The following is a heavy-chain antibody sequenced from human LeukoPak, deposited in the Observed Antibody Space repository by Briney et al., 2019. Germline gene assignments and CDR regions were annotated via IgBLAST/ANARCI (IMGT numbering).Heavy chain of an antibody. CDR3: ARLRPSIGAAGTFDY. CDR2: INHSGST. V-gene: IGHV4-39*07. D-gene: IGHD6-13*01. J-gene: IGHJ4*02. CDR1: GASISSTSYY. Sequence: SETLSLTCAVSGASISSTSYYWGWIRQPPGKGLEWIGEINHSGSTSYNPSLRSRVTISVDTSKNQFSLKLSSVTAADTAVYYCARLRPSIGAAGTFDYWGQGTLVAVSS.